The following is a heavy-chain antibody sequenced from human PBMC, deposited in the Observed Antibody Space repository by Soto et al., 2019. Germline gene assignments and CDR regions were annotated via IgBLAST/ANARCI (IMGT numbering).Heavy chain of an antibody. Sequence: PEKASSKASGYPYTSYYMHSLRQAPGQALEWLGWINPNSGGTTDTQKFQGRVTMTRDTSISTAYMELSRLRSDDTAVYYCARDQMYGSGSYYNGLGYYYGMDVWGQGTTVTVSS. D-gene: IGHD3-10*01. V-gene: IGHV1-2*02. CDR3: ARDQMYGSGSYYNGLGYYYGMDV. CDR1: GYPYTSYY. J-gene: IGHJ6*02. CDR2: INPNSGGT.